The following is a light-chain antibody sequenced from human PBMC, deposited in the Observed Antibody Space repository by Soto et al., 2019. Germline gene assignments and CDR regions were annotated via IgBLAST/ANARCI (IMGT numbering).Light chain of an antibody. Sequence: QSVLTQPPSVSGAPGQRVTISCTGRSSNIGAGYDVHWYQQLPGTAPKLLLYGNSNRPSGVPDRFSGSKSGTSASLAITGLQAEDEADYYCQSYDSSLSGSVVFGGGTKLTVL. J-gene: IGLJ2*01. V-gene: IGLV1-40*01. CDR1: SSNIGAGYD. CDR3: QSYDSSLSGSVV. CDR2: GNS.